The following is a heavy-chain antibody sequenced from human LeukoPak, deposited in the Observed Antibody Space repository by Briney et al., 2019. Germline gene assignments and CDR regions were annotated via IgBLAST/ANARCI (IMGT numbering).Heavy chain of an antibody. J-gene: IGHJ4*02. CDR1: GFSFNNYR. CDR3: AREFSGSLDY. V-gene: IGHV3-7*01. D-gene: IGHD1-26*01. CDR2: IKQDGSEI. Sequence: PGGSLRLSCAASGFSFNNYRTNWVRQAPGKGLEWVAHIKQDGSEIYYVASVKGRFTISRDNANNSLYLQMNNLRAEDTAVYYCAREFSGSLDYWGQGTLVTVSS.